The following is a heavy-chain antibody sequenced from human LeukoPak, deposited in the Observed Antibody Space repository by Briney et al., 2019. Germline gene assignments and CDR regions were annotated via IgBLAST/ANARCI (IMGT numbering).Heavy chain of an antibody. CDR1: GYTFTGYY. V-gene: IGHV1-2*02. Sequence: WASVKVSCKASGYTFTGYYMRWVRQAPGQGLEWMGWINPNRGGTNYAQKLQGRVTMTRDTSISTAYMELSRLRSDDAAVYYCARGDYYDSSGYESTYNWFDTWGQGTLVTVSS. CDR2: INPNRGGT. D-gene: IGHD3-22*01. J-gene: IGHJ5*02. CDR3: ARGDYYDSSGYESTYNWFDT.